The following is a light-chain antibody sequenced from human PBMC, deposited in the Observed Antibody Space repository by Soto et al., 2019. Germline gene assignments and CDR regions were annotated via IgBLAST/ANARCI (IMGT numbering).Light chain of an antibody. Sequence: EIVLTQSPGTLSLSPGERATLSCRASQSVSSYLAWYQQKPGQPPRLLIYDASNRATGIPARFSGRGSGTDFTLTISSLEPEDFAVYYCQHRANWPLTFGGGTKVDIK. J-gene: IGKJ4*01. CDR1: QSVSSY. CDR2: DAS. V-gene: IGKV3-11*01. CDR3: QHRANWPLT.